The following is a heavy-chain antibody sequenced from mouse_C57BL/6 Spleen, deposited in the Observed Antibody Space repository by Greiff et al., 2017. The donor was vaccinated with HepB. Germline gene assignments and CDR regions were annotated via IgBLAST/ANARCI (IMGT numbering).Heavy chain of an antibody. Sequence: QVHVKQPGTELVKPGASVKLSCKASGYTFTSYWMHWVKQRPGQGLEWIGNINPSNGGTNYNEKFKSKATLTVDKSSSTAYMQLSSLTSEDSAVYYCARDYGGSSLYLDYWGQGTTLTVSS. CDR2: INPSNGGT. CDR3: ARDYGGSSLYLDY. V-gene: IGHV1-53*01. CDR1: GYTFTSYW. J-gene: IGHJ2*01. D-gene: IGHD1-1*01.